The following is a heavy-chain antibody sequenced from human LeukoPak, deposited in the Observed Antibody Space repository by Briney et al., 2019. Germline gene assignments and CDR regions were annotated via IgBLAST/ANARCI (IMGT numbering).Heavy chain of an antibody. D-gene: IGHD4-17*01. CDR1: GFTFSIYN. CDR2: ISSSSYI. V-gene: IGHV3-21*01. J-gene: IGHJ4*02. Sequence: GGSLRLSCAASGFTFSIYNMNWVRQAPGKGLEWVSSISSSSYIYYADSVKGRFTISRDNAKNSLYLQMNSLRAEDTAVYYCARLTTTVTTPFGYWGQGTLVTVSS. CDR3: ARLTTTVTTPFGY.